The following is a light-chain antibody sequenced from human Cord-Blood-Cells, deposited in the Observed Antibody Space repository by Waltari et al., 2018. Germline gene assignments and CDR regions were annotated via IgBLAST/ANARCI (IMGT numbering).Light chain of an antibody. CDR3: CSYAGSSTWV. V-gene: IGLV2-23*01. CDR1: SSHVVRYNL. Sequence: QSALTQPASVSGSPGQSITLSCTGNSSHVVRYNLVSWYQQHPGKAPKLMIYEGRKRPSGVFNRFSGSKSGNTASLTISGLQAEDEADYYFCSYAGSSTWVFGGGTKLTVL. CDR2: EGR. J-gene: IGLJ3*02.